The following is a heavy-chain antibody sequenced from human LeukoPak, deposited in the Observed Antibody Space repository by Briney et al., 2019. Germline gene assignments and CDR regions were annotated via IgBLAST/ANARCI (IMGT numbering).Heavy chain of an antibody. Sequence: GGSLRLSCAASGFTFSSYWMHWVRQAPGKGLAWVSRISSDGSSTSYADSVKGRFTISRDNAKNTLYLQMNSLRAEDTAVYYCTRDRSYANDYWGQGTLVTVSS. CDR1: GFTFSSYW. J-gene: IGHJ4*02. CDR2: ISSDGSST. D-gene: IGHD1-26*01. V-gene: IGHV3-74*01. CDR3: TRDRSYANDY.